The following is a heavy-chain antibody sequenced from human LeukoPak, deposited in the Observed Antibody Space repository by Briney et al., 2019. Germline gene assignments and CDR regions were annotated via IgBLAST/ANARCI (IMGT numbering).Heavy chain of an antibody. V-gene: IGHV3-48*01. J-gene: IGHJ5*02. Sequence: QSGGSLRLSCAASGFTFSSYSMNWVRQAPGKGLEWVSYISGSSSTIYYADSVKGRFTISRDNAKNSLYLQMNSLRAEDTAVYYCARDPRWAAGYYYDSGSYYPWGQGTLVTVSS. CDR1: GFTFSSYS. CDR2: ISGSSSTI. D-gene: IGHD3-10*01. CDR3: ARDPRWAAGYYYDSGSYYP.